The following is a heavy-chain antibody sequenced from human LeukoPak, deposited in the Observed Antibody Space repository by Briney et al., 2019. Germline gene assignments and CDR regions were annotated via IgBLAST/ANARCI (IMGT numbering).Heavy chain of an antibody. Sequence: GGSLRLSCGASGFTFSSYWMHWVRQAPGKGLVWVSRTSSDGTATTYADSVKGRFTMSRDNAKHTLYLQMNSLRAEDTAVYYCAREVSVGLGFDYWGQGPLVTVSS. D-gene: IGHD1-26*01. CDR1: GFTFSSYW. J-gene: IGHJ4*02. CDR3: AREVSVGLGFDY. V-gene: IGHV3-74*01. CDR2: TSSDGTAT.